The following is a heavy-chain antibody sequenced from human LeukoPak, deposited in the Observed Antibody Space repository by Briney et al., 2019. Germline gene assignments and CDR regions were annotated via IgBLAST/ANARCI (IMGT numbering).Heavy chain of an antibody. J-gene: IGHJ4*02. CDR1: GFYFINAW. V-gene: IGHV3-15*01. Sequence: PGGSLRLSCGASGFYFINAWMDWFRQAPGKGLEWVGRIRSNPDGGTTEYAAPVKGRFTISRDDSKTMLYLQMSSLMTEDTAVHYCNTVSDHVVYWGQGARVSVSS. CDR3: NTVSDHVVY. CDR2: IRSNPDGGTT.